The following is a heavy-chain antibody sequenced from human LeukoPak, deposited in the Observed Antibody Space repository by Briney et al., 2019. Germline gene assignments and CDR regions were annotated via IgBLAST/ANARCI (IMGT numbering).Heavy chain of an antibody. D-gene: IGHD3-3*01. Sequence: GGSLRLSCAASGFTFSSYWMSWVRQAPGKGLEWVANIKRDGSEKYYVDSVKGRFTISRDNAKNSLYLQMNSLRAEDTAVYYCARGITIFGVELDYWGQGTLVTVSS. CDR2: IKRDGSEK. CDR1: GFTFSSYW. J-gene: IGHJ4*02. CDR3: ARGITIFGVELDY. V-gene: IGHV3-7*04.